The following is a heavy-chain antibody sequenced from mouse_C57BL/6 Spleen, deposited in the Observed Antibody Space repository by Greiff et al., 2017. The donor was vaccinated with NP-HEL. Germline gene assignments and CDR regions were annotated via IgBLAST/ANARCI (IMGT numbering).Heavy chain of an antibody. CDR2: INPNYGTT. V-gene: IGHV1-39*01. CDR3: ASRVYYGSSSYWYFDV. J-gene: IGHJ1*03. D-gene: IGHD1-1*01. CDR1: GYSFTDYN. Sequence: VQLQQSGPELVKPGASVKISCKASGYSFTDYNMNWVKQSNGKSLEWIGVINPNYGTTSYNQKFKGKATLTVDQSSSTAYMQLNSLTSEDSAVYYCASRVYYGSSSYWYFDVWGTGTTVTVSS.